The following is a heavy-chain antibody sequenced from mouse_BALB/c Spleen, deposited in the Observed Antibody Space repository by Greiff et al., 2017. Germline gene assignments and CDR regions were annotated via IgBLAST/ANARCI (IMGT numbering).Heavy chain of an antibody. J-gene: IGHJ4*01. Sequence: EVKVVESGGDLVKPGGSLKLSCAASGFTFSSYAMSWVRQTPEKRLEWVASISSGGSTYYPDSVKGRFTISRDNARNILYLQMSSLRSEDTAMYYCARYYGSSYGYAMDYWGQGTSVTVSS. CDR2: ISSGGST. CDR3: ARYYGSSYGYAMDY. V-gene: IGHV5-6-5*01. D-gene: IGHD1-1*01. CDR1: GFTFSSYA.